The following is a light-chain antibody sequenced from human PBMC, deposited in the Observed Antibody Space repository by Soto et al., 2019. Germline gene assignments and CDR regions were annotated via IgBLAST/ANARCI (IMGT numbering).Light chain of an antibody. V-gene: IGKV3-11*01. CDR2: DAS. Sequence: EIVLTQSPATLSLSPGERATLSCRASQSIGLAIAWYQHKPGQAPRLLIFDASQRATGIPARFRGSGSGTDFTLSISSLEPEDFAVYYCQQCASTPRTFGQGTKLEI. J-gene: IGKJ2*01. CDR3: QQCASTPRT. CDR1: QSIGLA.